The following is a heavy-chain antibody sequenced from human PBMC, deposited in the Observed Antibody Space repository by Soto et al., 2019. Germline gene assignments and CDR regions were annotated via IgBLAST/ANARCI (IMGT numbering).Heavy chain of an antibody. CDR3: ARDRRLGGPSWFDA. V-gene: IGHV3-30-3*01. J-gene: IGHJ5*02. CDR1: GFTFSSYA. CDR2: ISYDGSNK. D-gene: IGHD3-16*01. Sequence: QVQLVESGGGVVQPGRSLRLSCAASGFTFSSYAMHWVRQAPGKGLEWVAVISYDGSNKYYADSVKGRFTISRDNSKNTLYLQMNSLRAEDTAVYYCARDRRLGGPSWFDAWGQGTLVTVSS.